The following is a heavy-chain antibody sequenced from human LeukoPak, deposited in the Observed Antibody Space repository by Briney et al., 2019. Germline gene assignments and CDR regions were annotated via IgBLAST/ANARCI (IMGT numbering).Heavy chain of an antibody. CDR2: INGDGSTT. Sequence: GSLRLSCAASGFTFSSYWMHWVRQAPGKGLVWVSHINGDGSTTSYADSVKGRFTISRDNAKNTVYLQMNGLRAEDTAVYYCAKGGSSSPRSTFDYWGQGTLLTVSS. D-gene: IGHD6-13*01. J-gene: IGHJ4*02. V-gene: IGHV3-74*01. CDR1: GFTFSSYW. CDR3: AKGGSSSPRSTFDY.